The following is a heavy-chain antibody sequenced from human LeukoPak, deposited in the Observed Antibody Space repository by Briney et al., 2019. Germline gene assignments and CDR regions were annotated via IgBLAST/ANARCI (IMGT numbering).Heavy chain of an antibody. J-gene: IGHJ3*02. CDR3: ARDSTAPAADRRQMIRAFDI. CDR2: IYYSGST. V-gene: IGHV4-30-4*08. CDR1: GGSISSGDYY. Sequence: PSQTLSLTCTVSGGSISSGDYYWSWIRQPPGKGLEWLGYIYYSGSTYYNPSFKSRVTISVDTSKNQFSLKLSSVTAADTAVYYCARDSTAPAADRRQMIRAFDIWGQGTMVTVSS. D-gene: IGHD3-16*01.